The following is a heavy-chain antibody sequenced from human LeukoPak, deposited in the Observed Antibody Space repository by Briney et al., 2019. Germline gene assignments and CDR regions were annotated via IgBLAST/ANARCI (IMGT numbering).Heavy chain of an antibody. D-gene: IGHD6-13*01. CDR1: GGSISNYY. V-gene: IGHV4-59*08. CDR3: ARGGTAKGHFDY. Sequence: SETLSLTCTVSGGSISNYYWTWIRQPPGKGLEWIGYIYYSGSANYNPSLKSRVAISVDTSTNQFSLKLNSVTAADMAVYYCARGGTAKGHFDYWGQGSLVTVSS. J-gene: IGHJ4*02. CDR2: IYYSGSA.